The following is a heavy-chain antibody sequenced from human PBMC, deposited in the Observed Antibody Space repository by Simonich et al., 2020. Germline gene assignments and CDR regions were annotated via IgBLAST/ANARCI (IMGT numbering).Heavy chain of an antibody. J-gene: IGHJ4*02. D-gene: IGHD3-10*01. CDR2: IKQDGSGK. V-gene: IGHV3-7*01. CDR3: ARDREVYGSGSYYNY. Sequence: EVQLVESGGGLVQPGGSLRLSCAASGFTFSSYWMSWDRQAPGKGLEWVANIKQDGSGKYYVDSVKGRFTISRDNAKNSLYLQMNSLRAEDTAVYYCARDREVYGSGSYYNYWGQGTLVTVSS. CDR1: GFTFSSYW.